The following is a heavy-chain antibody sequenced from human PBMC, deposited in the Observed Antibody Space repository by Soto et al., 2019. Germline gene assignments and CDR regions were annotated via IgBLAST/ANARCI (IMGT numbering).Heavy chain of an antibody. J-gene: IGHJ6*02. Sequence: GGSLRLSCAASGFTVSSNYMSWVRQAPGKGLEWVSVIYSGGSTYYADSVKGRFTISRHNSKNTLYLQMNSLRAEDTAVYYCATRAGGAKIFGLPWDYYYYYGMDVWGQGTTVTVSS. CDR1: GFTVSSNY. D-gene: IGHD3-3*01. CDR3: ATRAGGAKIFGLPWDYYYYYGMDV. CDR2: IYSGGST. V-gene: IGHV3-66*04.